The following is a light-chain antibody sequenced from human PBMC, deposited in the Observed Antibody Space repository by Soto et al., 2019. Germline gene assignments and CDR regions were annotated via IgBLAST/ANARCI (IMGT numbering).Light chain of an antibody. V-gene: IGLV1-40*01. J-gene: IGLJ2*01. CDR3: QSYASSLSASV. CDR1: SSNIGAGYD. Sequence: QSVLTQPPSVSGAPGQRVTISCTGSSSNIGAGYDVHWYQQLPGTAPKLLIYGNSNRPSGVPDRFSGSKSGTSASLAITGLQAEDEADYYCQSYASSLSASVFVGGTKLTVL. CDR2: GNS.